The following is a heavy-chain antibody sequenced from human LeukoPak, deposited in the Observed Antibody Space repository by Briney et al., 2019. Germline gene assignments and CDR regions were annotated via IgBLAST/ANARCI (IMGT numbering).Heavy chain of an antibody. V-gene: IGHV4-59*08. Sequence: SETLSLTCTVSGASINSYYWSWIRQPPGKGLEWIGYIYYSGSINYNPSLKSRVTMSADTSKNQFSLKLSSVTAADTAVYYCARHRSLYDYWGQGTLVTVSS. J-gene: IGHJ4*02. CDR3: ARHRSLYDY. CDR2: IYYSGSI. CDR1: GASINSYY. D-gene: IGHD3-16*01.